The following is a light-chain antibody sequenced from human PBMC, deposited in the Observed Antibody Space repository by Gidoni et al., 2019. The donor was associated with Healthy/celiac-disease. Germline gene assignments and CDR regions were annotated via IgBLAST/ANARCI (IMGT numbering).Light chain of an antibody. J-gene: IGKJ1*01. CDR1: QSISSY. Sequence: DIQMTQSPSSLSASVGDRVTITCRASQSISSYLNWYQQKPGKAPKLLIYAASSLQSGVPSRFSGSGSGTDFTLTIRRLQPEDFATYYCQQGYSTLWTFGQGTKVEIK. CDR2: AAS. V-gene: IGKV1-39*01. CDR3: QQGYSTLWT.